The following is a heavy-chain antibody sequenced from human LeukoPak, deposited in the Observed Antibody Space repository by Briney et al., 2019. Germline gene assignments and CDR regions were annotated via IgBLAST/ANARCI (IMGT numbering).Heavy chain of an antibody. V-gene: IGHV5-51*01. J-gene: IGHJ6*03. CDR3: ATLATPDQGDYYYMDV. CDR2: IYPGDSDT. CDR1: GYSFTSYW. Sequence: GESLKISCKGSGYSFTSYWIGWVRQMPGKGLEWMGIIYPGDSDTRYSPSFQGQVTISADKSISTAYLQWSSLKASDTAMYYCATLATPDQGDYYYMDVWGKGTTVTVSS. D-gene: IGHD5-12*01.